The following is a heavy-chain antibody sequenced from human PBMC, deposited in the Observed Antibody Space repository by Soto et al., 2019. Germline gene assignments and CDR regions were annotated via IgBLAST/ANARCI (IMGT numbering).Heavy chain of an antibody. CDR2: INAGNGNT. Sequence: QVQLVQSGAEVKKPGASVKVSCKASGYTFTSYAMHWVRQAPGQRLEWMGWINAGNGNTKYSQKFQGRVTITRDTSASTAYTELSSLRSEDTAVYYCARAHDSSGYYYYGMDVWGQGTTVTVSS. CDR1: GYTFTSYA. J-gene: IGHJ6*02. D-gene: IGHD3-22*01. V-gene: IGHV1-3*01. CDR3: ARAHDSSGYYYYGMDV.